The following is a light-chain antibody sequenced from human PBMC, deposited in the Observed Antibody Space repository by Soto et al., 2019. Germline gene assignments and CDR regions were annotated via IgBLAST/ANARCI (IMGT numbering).Light chain of an antibody. CDR2: DAS. J-gene: IGKJ5*01. Sequence: EIVLTQSPATLSLSPGERATVSCRASQSVSSHLAWYQQKRGPAPRLLIYDASSRASGIPARFSGSGSGTDFTLTISSLEPEDFAVYYCQQGGNWPLTFGQGTRLEIK. CDR3: QQGGNWPLT. CDR1: QSVSSH. V-gene: IGKV3-11*01.